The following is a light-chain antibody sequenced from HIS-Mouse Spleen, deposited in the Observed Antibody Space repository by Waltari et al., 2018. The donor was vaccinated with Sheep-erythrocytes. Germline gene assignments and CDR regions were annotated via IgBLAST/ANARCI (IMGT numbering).Light chain of an antibody. V-gene: IGLV2-11*01. CDR2: DVS. CDR1: SSDVGGYNS. Sequence: QSALTQPRSVSGSPGQSLTISCTGTSSDVGGYNSVSWYQKHPGKAPKLMIYDVSKRPSGVPDRFSGSKSGNTASLTISGLQAEDEADYYCCSYAGSYNHVFATGTKVTVL. J-gene: IGLJ1*01. CDR3: CSYAGSYNHV.